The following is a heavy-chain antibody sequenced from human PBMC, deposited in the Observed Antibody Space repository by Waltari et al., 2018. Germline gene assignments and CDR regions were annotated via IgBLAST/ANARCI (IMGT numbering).Heavy chain of an antibody. CDR3: ATRWVGDAAAGDWFDP. CDR2: VDPEDSET. CDR1: GYTLTELS. V-gene: IGHV1-24*01. D-gene: IGHD3-10*01. Sequence: QVQLVQSGAEVKKPGASVKVSCKVSGYTLTELSMHWVRPATGKGLEWMGVVDPEDSETIYAQKFQGKCTMTEDTSTDTACMGLSSLRSGDTAVYYCATRWVGDAAAGDWFDPWSQGTLVTFSS. J-gene: IGHJ5*02.